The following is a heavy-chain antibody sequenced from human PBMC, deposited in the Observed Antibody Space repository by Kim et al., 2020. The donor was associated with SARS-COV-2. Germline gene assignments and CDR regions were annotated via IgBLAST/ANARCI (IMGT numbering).Heavy chain of an antibody. CDR3: ARENGLPGAQGY. V-gene: IGHV4-59*01. CDR2: IYYSGST. Sequence: SETLSLTCTVSGGSMRSYYWSWIRQPPGKGLEWIGYIYYSGSTNYNPSLKSRVTISVDTSKNQFSLKLSSVTAADTAVYYCARENGLPGAQGYWGQGTPVTVSS. CDR1: GGSMRSYY. J-gene: IGHJ4*02. D-gene: IGHD5-12*01.